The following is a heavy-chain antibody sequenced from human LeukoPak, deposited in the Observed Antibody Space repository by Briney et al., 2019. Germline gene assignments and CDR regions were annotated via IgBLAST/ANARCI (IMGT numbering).Heavy chain of an antibody. J-gene: IGHJ4*02. D-gene: IGHD3-22*01. CDR1: GYTFTGYC. Sequence: ASVKVSCKASGYTFTGYCMHWVRQAPGQGLEWMGWINPNSGGTNYAQKFQGRVTMTRDTSISTAYMELSRLRSDDTAVYYCARAIIHYYDSSGYPYFDYWGQGTLVTVSS. CDR3: ARAIIHYYDSSGYPYFDY. V-gene: IGHV1-2*02. CDR2: INPNSGGT.